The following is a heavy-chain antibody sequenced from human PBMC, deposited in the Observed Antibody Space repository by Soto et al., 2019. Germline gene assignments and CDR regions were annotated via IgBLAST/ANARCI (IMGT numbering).Heavy chain of an antibody. D-gene: IGHD2-15*01. CDR1: GGSVRSGSYY. J-gene: IGHJ4*02. CDR2: IYYNGST. CDR3: AILPVDSGGWWVDY. V-gene: IGHV4-61*01. Sequence: SETLSLTCTVSGGSVRSGSYYWSWLRQPPGKGLEWIGYIYYNGSTDYNPSLKSRVTISVDTSKNQFSLRLRSVTAADTAVYYCAILPVDSGGWWVDYWGQGTLVTAPQ.